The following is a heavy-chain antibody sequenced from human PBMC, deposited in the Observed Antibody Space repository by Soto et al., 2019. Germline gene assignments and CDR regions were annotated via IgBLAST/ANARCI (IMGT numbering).Heavy chain of an antibody. CDR1: GFSLTTSGVG. D-gene: IGHD3-3*01. CDR2: IYWDDDK. J-gene: IGHJ4*02. CDR3: AHRVLRTVFGLVTTTAIYFDF. V-gene: IGHV2-5*02. Sequence: QITLNESGPTQVKPRQTLTLTCTFSGFSLTTSGVGVGWIRQSPGKAPEWLALIYWDDDKRYSPSLKSRLTITKDTSKNQLVLTMAALDPADTSTYSCAHRVLRTVFGLVTTTAIYFDFWGQGTPVAVSS.